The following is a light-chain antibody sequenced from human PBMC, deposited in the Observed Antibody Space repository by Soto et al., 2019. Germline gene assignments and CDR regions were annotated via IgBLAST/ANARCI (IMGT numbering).Light chain of an antibody. J-gene: IGKJ2*01. CDR3: QLYGSSPAYI. CDR1: QSVSSRY. V-gene: IGKV3-20*01. Sequence: EIVLTQSPGTLSLSPGERATLSCRASQSVSSRYLAWYQQKPGQAPRLFIYGASSRATGIPDRFSGSGSGTDFTLTISRLEPEDFAVYYCQLYGSSPAYIFGQWAKLEIK. CDR2: GAS.